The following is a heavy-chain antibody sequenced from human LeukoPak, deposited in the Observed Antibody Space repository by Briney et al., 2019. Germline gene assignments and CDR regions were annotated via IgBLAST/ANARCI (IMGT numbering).Heavy chain of an antibody. J-gene: IGHJ4*02. CDR3: ARDAKKNYYDSSGDLDF. CDR2: IIPIFGTA. V-gene: IGHV1-69*13. D-gene: IGHD3-22*01. CDR1: GGTFSSYA. Sequence: ASVTVSCKASGGTFSSYAISWVRQAPGQGLEWMGGIIPIFGTANYAQKFQGRVTITADESTSTAYMELSSLGSEDTAVYYCARDAKKNYYDSSGDLDFWGQGTLVTVSS.